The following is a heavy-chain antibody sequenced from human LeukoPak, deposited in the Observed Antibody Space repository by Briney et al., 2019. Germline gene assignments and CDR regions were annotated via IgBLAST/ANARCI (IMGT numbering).Heavy chain of an antibody. Sequence: ATVKISCKVSAYTFTDYYMHWVQQAPGKGLEWMGLVDPEDGETIYAEKFQGRVTITADTSTDTAYMELSSLRSEDTAVYYCATGLGYCSSTSCPDYWGQGTLVTVSS. V-gene: IGHV1-69-2*01. D-gene: IGHD2-2*01. CDR1: AYTFTDYY. CDR2: VDPEDGET. J-gene: IGHJ4*02. CDR3: ATGLGYCSSTSCPDY.